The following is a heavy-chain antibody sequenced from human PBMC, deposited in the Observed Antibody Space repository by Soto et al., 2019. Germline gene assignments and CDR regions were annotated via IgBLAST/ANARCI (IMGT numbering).Heavy chain of an antibody. Sequence: QVQLVQSGAEVKKPGSSVKVSCKASGGTFSSYAISWVRQAPGQGLEWMGGIIPIFGTADYAQKFQGRVTITAAESTSTAYMELSSLRSEDTDVYYCAVTMTNYYYYGMDVWGQGTTVTVSS. CDR2: IIPIFGTA. V-gene: IGHV1-69*12. CDR1: GGTFSSYA. J-gene: IGHJ6*02. D-gene: IGHD3-22*01. CDR3: AVTMTNYYYYGMDV.